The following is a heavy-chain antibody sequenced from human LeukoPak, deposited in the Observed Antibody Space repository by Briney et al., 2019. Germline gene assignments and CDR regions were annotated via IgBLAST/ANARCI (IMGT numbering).Heavy chain of an antibody. V-gene: IGHV3-48*02. J-gene: IGHJ4*02. CDR1: GFTFSSFS. D-gene: IGHD2-8*02. Sequence: GGSLRLSCAVSGFTFSSFSMNWVRQAPGKGLEWVSYITSDSGTIRYADSVKGRFTISRDNAKNSLYLQMKSLREEDTAVYYCARDLYWVFDYWGQGILVTVSS. CDR2: ITSDSGTI. CDR3: ARDLYWVFDY.